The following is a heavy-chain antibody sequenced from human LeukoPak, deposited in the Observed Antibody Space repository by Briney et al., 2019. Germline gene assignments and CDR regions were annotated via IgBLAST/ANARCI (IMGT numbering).Heavy chain of an antibody. CDR3: ARVVWGQLTYYFDY. D-gene: IGHD3-16*01. CDR1: GFTFSSYG. Sequence: PGGSLRLSCAASGFTFSSYGMHWVRQTPGKGLEWVAFIRYDGSNKDYADSMKGRFTISRDNSKNTLYLQMNSLRAEDTAVYYCARVVWGQLTYYFDYWGQGTLVTVSS. CDR2: IRYDGSNK. J-gene: IGHJ4*02. V-gene: IGHV3-30*02.